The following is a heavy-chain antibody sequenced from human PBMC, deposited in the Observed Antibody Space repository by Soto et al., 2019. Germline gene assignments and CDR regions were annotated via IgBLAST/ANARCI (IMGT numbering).Heavy chain of an antibody. CDR1: GGSISRSNW. CDR3: ARREVVEMATTN. J-gene: IGHJ4*02. CDR2: IYHSGST. V-gene: IGHV4-4*02. D-gene: IGHD5-12*01. Sequence: QVQLQESGPGLVKPSGTLSLTCAVSGGSISRSNWWSWVRQPPGKGLEWIGEIYHSGSTNYNPSLRGRVTLSVDKSKNQFSLKLSSVTAADTAVYYCARREVVEMATTNWGQGTLVTVSS.